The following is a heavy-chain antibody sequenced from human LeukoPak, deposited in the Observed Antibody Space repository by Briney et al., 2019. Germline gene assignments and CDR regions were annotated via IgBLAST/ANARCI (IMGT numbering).Heavy chain of an antibody. CDR3: ARLYLDSSLFDF. CDR2: IKQDGREK. D-gene: IGHD2-21*01. J-gene: IGHJ4*02. CDR1: GFTFTNYW. Sequence: GGSLRLSCAASGFTFTNYWRSWVRQAPGKGLEWVANIKQDGREKYYVDSVKGRFTISRDNAKDSLYLQMNSLRVEDTALYYCARLYLDSSLFDFRGQGTLVTVSS. V-gene: IGHV3-7*01.